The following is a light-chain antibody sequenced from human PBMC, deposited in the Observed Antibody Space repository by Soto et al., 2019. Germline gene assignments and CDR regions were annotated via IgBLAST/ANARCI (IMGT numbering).Light chain of an antibody. Sequence: QSVLTQPASVSGSPGQSITISCTGTSSDVGGYNYASWYQQHPGKAPKLMIYDVSNRPSGVSNRFSGSKSGNTASLTISGLQAEDEADYYCSSYTSSSTRVFGTGTKATVL. CDR2: DVS. CDR1: SSDVGGYNY. J-gene: IGLJ1*01. V-gene: IGLV2-14*01. CDR3: SSYTSSSTRV.